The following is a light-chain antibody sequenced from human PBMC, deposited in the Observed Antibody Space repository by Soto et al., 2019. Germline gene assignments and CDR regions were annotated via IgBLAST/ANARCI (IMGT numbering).Light chain of an antibody. CDR2: AAS. J-gene: IGKJ5*01. Sequence: DIQMTQSPSTLSASVGDRVTITCRASQVISTSLAWYQVKPGKAPKLLIYAASTLESGVPSRFSATVSGTEFSLTITSLQPEDFATYYCQQLFYSPITFGQVSRLEIK. V-gene: IGKV1-9*01. CDR3: QQLFYSPIT. CDR1: QVISTS.